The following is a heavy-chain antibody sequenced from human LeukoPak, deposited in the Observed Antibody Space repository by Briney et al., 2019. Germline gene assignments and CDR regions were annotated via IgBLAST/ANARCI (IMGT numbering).Heavy chain of an antibody. Sequence: GGSLRLSCAASGFTFDVYGMRWVRQAPGKGLEVVSGINWNGGSTGYADSVKGRFTISRDNAKNSLYLQMNSLRAEDTALYYCARDRDVVVTAPDAFDIWGQGTMVTVSS. CDR1: GFTFDVYG. CDR2: INWNGGST. D-gene: IGHD2-21*02. V-gene: IGHV3-20*04. CDR3: ARDRDVVVTAPDAFDI. J-gene: IGHJ3*02.